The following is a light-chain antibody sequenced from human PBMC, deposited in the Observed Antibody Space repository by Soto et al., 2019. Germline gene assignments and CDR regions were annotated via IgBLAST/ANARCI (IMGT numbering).Light chain of an antibody. CDR3: QQYGASLTWT. J-gene: IGKJ1*01. CDR2: GSS. V-gene: IGKV3-20*01. Sequence: EIVLTQSPGTLSLSPGERATLSCRASKSVSTFLAWYQHKPGQVPRLLISGSSSRATGVPDRFSGSGSETDFTLTISRLEPEDFAVYYCQQYGASLTWTFGQGTKVDIK. CDR1: KSVSTF.